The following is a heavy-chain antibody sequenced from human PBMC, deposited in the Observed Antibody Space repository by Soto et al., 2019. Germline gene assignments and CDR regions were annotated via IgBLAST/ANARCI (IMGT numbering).Heavy chain of an antibody. Sequence: ASVKVSCKASGYTFTSYGMSWVRQAPGQGLEWMGWISAYNGNTNYAQKLQGRVTMTTDTSTSTAYMKLRSLRSDDTAVYYCARSSLVPARFDPWGQGTLVTVFS. V-gene: IGHV1-18*04. CDR3: ARSSLVPARFDP. J-gene: IGHJ5*02. CDR2: ISAYNGNT. CDR1: GYTFTSYG. D-gene: IGHD2-2*01.